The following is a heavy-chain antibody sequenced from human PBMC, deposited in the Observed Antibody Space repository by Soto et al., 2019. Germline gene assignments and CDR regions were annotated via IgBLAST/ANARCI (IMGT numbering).Heavy chain of an antibody. V-gene: IGHV4-34*01. CDR1: GGSFSGYY. J-gene: IGHJ5*02. CDR3: ARFWSGYYRRWFDP. CDR2: INHSGST. Sequence: SETLSLTCAVYGGSFSGYYWSWIRQPPGKGLEWIGEINHSGSTNYNPSLKSRVTISVDTSKNQFSLKLSSVTAADTAVYYCARFWSGYYRRWFDPCGQGTLVTLSS. D-gene: IGHD3-3*01.